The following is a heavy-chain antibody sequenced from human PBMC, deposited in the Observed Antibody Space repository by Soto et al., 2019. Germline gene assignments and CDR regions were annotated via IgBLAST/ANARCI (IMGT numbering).Heavy chain of an antibody. CDR3: ASPPHYDFWSGYLGR. CDR2: ISYDGSNK. D-gene: IGHD3-3*01. V-gene: IGHV3-30-3*01. CDR1: GFTFSSYA. J-gene: IGHJ4*02. Sequence: ESGGGVVQPGRSLRLSCAASGFTFSSYAMHWVRQAPGKGLEWVAVISYDGSNKYYADSVKGRFTISRDNSKNTLYLQMNSLRAEDTAVYYCASPPHYDFWSGYLGRWGQGTLVTVSS.